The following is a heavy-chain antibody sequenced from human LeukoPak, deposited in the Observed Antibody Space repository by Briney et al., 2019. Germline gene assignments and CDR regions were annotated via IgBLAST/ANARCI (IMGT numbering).Heavy chain of an antibody. CDR1: GYTFTGYY. Sequence: ASVKVSCKASGYTFTGYYMHWVRQAPGQGLEWMGWINPNSGGTNYAQKFQDRVTMTRDTSISTAYMELSRLRSDDTAVYYCARVFNYFDSSGYFGGNSFDIWGQGTMVTVSS. V-gene: IGHV1-2*02. CDR3: ARVFNYFDSSGYFGGNSFDI. D-gene: IGHD3-22*01. CDR2: INPNSGGT. J-gene: IGHJ3*02.